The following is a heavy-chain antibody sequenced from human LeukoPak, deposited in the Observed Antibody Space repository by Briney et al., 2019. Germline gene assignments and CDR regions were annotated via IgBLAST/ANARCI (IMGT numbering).Heavy chain of an antibody. CDR2: INPNSGGT. CDR3: ARDRYCSGGSCYDY. Sequence: ASVKVSCKASGYTFTGYYMHWVRQAPGQGLEWMGWINPNSGGTKYAQKFQGRVTMTRDTSISTAYMELSRLRSDDTAVYYCARDRYCSGGSCYDYWGQGTLVTVSS. CDR1: GYTFTGYY. V-gene: IGHV1-2*02. J-gene: IGHJ4*02. D-gene: IGHD2-15*01.